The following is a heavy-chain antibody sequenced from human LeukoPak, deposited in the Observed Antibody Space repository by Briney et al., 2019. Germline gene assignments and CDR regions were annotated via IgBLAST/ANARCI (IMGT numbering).Heavy chain of an antibody. CDR2: ISWNSGSI. D-gene: IGHD6-13*01. V-gene: IGHV3-9*03. Sequence: PGGSLRLSCAASGFTFDDYAMHWVRQAPGKGLEWVSGISWNSGSIGYADSVKGRFTISRDNAKNSLYLQMNSLRAEDMALYYCTTDGYSSSWLTTDAFDIWGQGTMVTVSS. J-gene: IGHJ3*02. CDR3: TTDGYSSSWLTTDAFDI. CDR1: GFTFDDYA.